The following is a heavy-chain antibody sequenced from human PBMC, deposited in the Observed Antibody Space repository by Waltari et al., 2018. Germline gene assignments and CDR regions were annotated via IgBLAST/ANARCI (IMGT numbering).Heavy chain of an antibody. CDR2: IIPILGIA. CDR1: GGTFSSYT. J-gene: IGHJ3*02. Sequence: QVQLVQSGAEVKKPGSSVKVSCKASGGTFSSYTISWVRQAPGQGLEWMGRIIPILGIANYAQKFQGRVTMTADKSTSTAYMELSSLRSEDTAVYYCARGEGPGAFDIWGQGTMVTVSS. D-gene: IGHD3-10*01. CDR3: ARGEGPGAFDI. V-gene: IGHV1-69*02.